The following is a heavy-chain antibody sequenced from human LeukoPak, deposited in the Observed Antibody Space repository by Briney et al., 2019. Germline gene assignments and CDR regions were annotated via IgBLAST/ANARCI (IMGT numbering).Heavy chain of an antibody. CDR2: IRSKANSYAT. CDR3: TRRGRGHYDSSGYTDY. J-gene: IGHJ4*02. V-gene: IGHV3-73*01. D-gene: IGHD3-22*01. Sequence: GGLRLSCAASGFTFSGSAIHWVRQASGKGLEWLGRIRSKANSYATAYAASVKGRFTISRDDSKNTAYLQMNSLKTEDTAVYYCTRRGRGHYDSSGYTDYWGQGTLVTVSS. CDR1: GFTFSGSA.